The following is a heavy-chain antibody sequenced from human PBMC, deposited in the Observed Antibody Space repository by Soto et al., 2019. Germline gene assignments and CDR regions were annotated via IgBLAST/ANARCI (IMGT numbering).Heavy chain of an antibody. CDR3: ARDQSGYGRFDY. J-gene: IGHJ4*02. V-gene: IGHV3-23*01. D-gene: IGHD6-25*01. CDR2: INGGGAT. Sequence: GGSLRLSCAASGFTFFNYVMNWVRQAPGKGLEWVSAINGGGATYYTDSVKGRFTISRDNSKNTVYLEMNSLRAEDTAMYYCARDQSGYGRFDYWGQGAQVTVYS. CDR1: GFTFFNYV.